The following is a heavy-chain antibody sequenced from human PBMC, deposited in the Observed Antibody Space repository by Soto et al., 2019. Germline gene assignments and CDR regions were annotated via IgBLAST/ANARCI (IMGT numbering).Heavy chain of an antibody. V-gene: IGHV4-31*03. D-gene: IGHD5-12*01. CDR1: GGSISSGGYY. J-gene: IGHJ4*02. CDR2: IYYSGST. Sequence: QVHLQESGPVLVKPSQTLSLTCTVSGGSISSGGYYWSWIRQHPWKGLEWIGYIYYSGSTYYNPSLQSRVTISVDTANNQFSLKLSSVTAADTAVYYCARVSRLQFLYYFDYWGQGTLVTASS. CDR3: ARVSRLQFLYYFDY.